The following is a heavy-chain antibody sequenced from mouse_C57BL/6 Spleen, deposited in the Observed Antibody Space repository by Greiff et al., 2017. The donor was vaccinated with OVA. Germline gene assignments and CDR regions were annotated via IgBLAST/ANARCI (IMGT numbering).Heavy chain of an antibody. CDR3: TRVYGNYAMDY. V-gene: IGHV1-15*01. D-gene: IGHD2-1*01. J-gene: IGHJ4*01. CDR1: GYTFTDYE. CDR2: IDPETGGT. Sequence: VQLQQSGAELVRPGASVTLSCKASGYTFTDYEMHWVKQTPVPGLEWIGAIDPETGGTAYNQKFKGKAILTADKSSSTAYMELRSLTSEDSAVYYCTRVYGNYAMDYWGQGTSVTVSS.